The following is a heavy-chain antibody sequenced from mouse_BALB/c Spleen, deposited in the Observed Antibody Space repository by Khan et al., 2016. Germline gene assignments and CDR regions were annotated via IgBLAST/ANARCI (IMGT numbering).Heavy chain of an antibody. CDR3: ARGTPFAS. D-gene: IGHD2-14*01. Sequence: QVQLKQSGAELVRPGSSVKISCKASGYAFSGYWMNWVKQRPGQGLEWIGQIYPGDGDTNYNGKFKGKATLTADKPSSTAYMQLSSLTSEDSAVYFCARGTPFASWGQGTLVTVSA. V-gene: IGHV1-80*01. CDR1: GYAFSGYW. J-gene: IGHJ3*01. CDR2: IYPGDGDT.